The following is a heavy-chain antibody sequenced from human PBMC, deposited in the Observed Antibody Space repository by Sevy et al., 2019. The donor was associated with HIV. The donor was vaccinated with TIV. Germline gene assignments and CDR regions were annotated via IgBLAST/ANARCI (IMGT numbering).Heavy chain of an antibody. J-gene: IGHJ4*02. CDR2: IKQDGSEK. CDR1: GFTFSSYW. Sequence: GGSLRLSCAASGFTFSSYWMSWVRQAPGKGLEWVANIKQDGSEKYYVDSVKGRFTISRDNSKNTVYLQMNSLRVEDTAVYFCARETVSGYNLWGQGTVVTVSS. D-gene: IGHD5-12*01. CDR3: ARETVSGYNL. V-gene: IGHV3-7*03.